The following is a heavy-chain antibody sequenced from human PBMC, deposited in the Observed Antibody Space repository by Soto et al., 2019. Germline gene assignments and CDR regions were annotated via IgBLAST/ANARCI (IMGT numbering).Heavy chain of an antibody. V-gene: IGHV3-66*01. Sequence: GGSLRLSCAASGFTVSSNYMSWVRQAPGKGLEWVSVIYSGGSTYYADSVKGRFTISRDNSKNTLYLQMNSLRAEDTAVYYCARVMITFGGVIVKRGYYYYMDVWGTGTPVTVSS. CDR3: ARVMITFGGVIVKRGYYYYMDV. D-gene: IGHD3-16*02. CDR2: IYSGGST. CDR1: GFTVSSNY. J-gene: IGHJ6*03.